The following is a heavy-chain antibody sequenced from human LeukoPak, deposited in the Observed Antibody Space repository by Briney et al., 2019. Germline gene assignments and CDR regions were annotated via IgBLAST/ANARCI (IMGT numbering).Heavy chain of an antibody. J-gene: IGHJ4*02. D-gene: IGHD1-14*01. V-gene: IGHV3-21*01. Sequence: PGGSLRLSCAASGFTFSSYSMNWVRQAPGEGLEWVSSISSSSSYIYYADSVKGRFTISRDNAKNSLYLQMNSLRDEDTAVYYCARVAENHFDYWGQGTLVTVSS. CDR3: ARVAENHFDY. CDR2: ISSSSSYI. CDR1: GFTFSSYS.